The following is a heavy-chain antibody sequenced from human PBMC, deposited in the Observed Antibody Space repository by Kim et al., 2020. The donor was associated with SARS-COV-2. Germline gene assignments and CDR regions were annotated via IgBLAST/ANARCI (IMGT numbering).Heavy chain of an antibody. CDR1: GFTFSSYS. V-gene: IGHV3-21*01. Sequence: GGSLRLSCAASGFTFSSYSMNWVRQAPGKGLEWVSSISSSSSYIYYADSVKGRFTISRDNAKNSLYLQMNSLRAEDTAVYYCASDYYDSSGYYPIRDYWGQGTLVTVSS. CDR2: ISSSSSYI. J-gene: IGHJ4*02. CDR3: ASDYYDSSGYYPIRDY. D-gene: IGHD3-22*01.